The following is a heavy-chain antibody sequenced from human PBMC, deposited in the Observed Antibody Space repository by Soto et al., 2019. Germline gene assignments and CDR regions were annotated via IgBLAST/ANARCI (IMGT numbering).Heavy chain of an antibody. CDR1: GGSISSSSYY. Sequence: SETLSLTCTVSGGSISSSSYYWGWIRQPPGKGLEWIGSIYYSGSTYYNPSLKSRVTISVDTSKNQFSLKLSSVTAADTAVYYCARDGYKMLPLKQQLVRGYFDYWGQGTLVTVSS. D-gene: IGHD6-13*01. CDR3: ARDGYKMLPLKQQLVRGYFDY. CDR2: IYYSGST. V-gene: IGHV4-39*07. J-gene: IGHJ4*02.